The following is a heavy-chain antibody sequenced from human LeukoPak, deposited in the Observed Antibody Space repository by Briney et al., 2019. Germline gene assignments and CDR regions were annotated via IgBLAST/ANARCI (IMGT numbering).Heavy chain of an antibody. CDR2: IFHSGRT. Sequence: TSETLSLTCAVSGGSISSTNWWSWVRQPPGKGLEWIGEIFHSGRTNYNPSLKSRVIISQDKSRNQFSLKLSSVTAADTAVYYCASITMVRGVIPYFDYWGQGTLVTVSS. CDR3: ASITMVRGVIPYFDY. D-gene: IGHD3-10*01. J-gene: IGHJ4*02. V-gene: IGHV4-4*02. CDR1: GGSISSTNW.